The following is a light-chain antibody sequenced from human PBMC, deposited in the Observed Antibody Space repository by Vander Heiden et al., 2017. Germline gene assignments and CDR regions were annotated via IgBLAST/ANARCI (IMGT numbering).Light chain of an antibody. V-gene: IGKV1-39*01. CDR3: QQSYIIPLT. CDR2: AAS. J-gene: IGKJ4*01. CDR1: QSISSY. Sequence: DIQMTQSPSSLSASVGDRVTITCRASQSISSYLNWYQQKPGKAPKLLIYAASSLQSGVPSTFSGSGSGTDFTLTISSLQPEDFATYYCQQSYIIPLTFGEGTKVEIK.